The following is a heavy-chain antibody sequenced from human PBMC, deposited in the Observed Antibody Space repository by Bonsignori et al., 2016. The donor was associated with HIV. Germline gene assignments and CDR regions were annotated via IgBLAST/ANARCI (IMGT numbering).Heavy chain of an antibody. CDR2: TYYSGST. Sequence: IRQPPGKAKEWIGYTYYSGSTKYNPSLKSRVSMSVDRSKNQFSLSVDSATAADTAVYYCARGYYYMDVWGNGTAVTVSS. CDR3: ARGYYYMDV. V-gene: IGHV4-59*01. J-gene: IGHJ6*03.